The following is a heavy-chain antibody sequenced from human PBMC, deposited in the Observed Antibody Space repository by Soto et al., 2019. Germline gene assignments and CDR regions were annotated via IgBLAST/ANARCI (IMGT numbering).Heavy chain of an antibody. CDR1: GGSISSCY. CDR2: IYYSGST. Sequence: PSETLSLTCTVSGGSISSCYWSWIRQPPGKGLEWIGYIYYSGSTNYNPSLKSRVTISVDTSKNQFSLKLSSVTAADTAVYYCARLYYYDSSGYYFDYWGQGTLVTVSS. CDR3: ARLYYYDSSGYYFDY. D-gene: IGHD3-22*01. J-gene: IGHJ4*02. V-gene: IGHV4-59*08.